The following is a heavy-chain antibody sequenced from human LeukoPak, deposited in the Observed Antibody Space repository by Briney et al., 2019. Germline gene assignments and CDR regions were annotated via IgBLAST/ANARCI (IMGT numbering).Heavy chain of an antibody. CDR1: GFTFSSYG. CDR3: ARDDAALRIFGY. CDR2: IWYDGSDK. V-gene: IGHV3-33*01. J-gene: IGHJ4*02. Sequence: GGSLRLSCAASGFTFSSYGMHWVRQAPGKGLEWVAIIWYDGSDKYYADSVKGRFTVSRDNTKNTLYLQMSSLRAEDTAVYYCARDDAALRIFGYWGQGTLVTVSS. D-gene: IGHD3-3*01.